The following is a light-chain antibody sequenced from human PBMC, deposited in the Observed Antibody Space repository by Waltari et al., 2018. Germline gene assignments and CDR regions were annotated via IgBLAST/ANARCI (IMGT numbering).Light chain of an antibody. CDR3: QQYNGQPLT. J-gene: IGKJ4*01. Sequence: EIVLTQSPAILSLSPGEGATLSCRASQSVRDNLAWYQHKPGQAPRLLIFGASTRATGFPARFSGSGSGTEFTLTITSLQSEDSAVYFCQQYNGQPLTFGGGTKVEIK. CDR1: QSVRDN. V-gene: IGKV3-15*01. CDR2: GAS.